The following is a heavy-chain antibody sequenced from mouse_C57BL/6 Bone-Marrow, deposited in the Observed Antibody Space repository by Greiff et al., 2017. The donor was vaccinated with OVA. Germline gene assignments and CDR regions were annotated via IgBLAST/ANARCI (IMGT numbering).Heavy chain of an antibody. Sequence: VQLKQSGPGLVKPSQTVFLTCTVTGISITTGHYRWSWIRQFPGNNLEWIGYIYYSGTITYNPSLTSRTTITRDTTKNQFFLEMNSLTAEDTATYYCARETGTGFDYWGQGTTLTVSS. J-gene: IGHJ2*01. CDR2: IYYSGTI. V-gene: IGHV3-5*01. CDR1: GISITTGHYR. D-gene: IGHD4-1*01. CDR3: ARETGTGFDY.